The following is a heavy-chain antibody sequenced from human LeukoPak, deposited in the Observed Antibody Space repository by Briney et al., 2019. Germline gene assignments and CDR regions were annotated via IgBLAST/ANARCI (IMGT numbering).Heavy chain of an antibody. CDR2: INPNSDNT. D-gene: IGHD3-10*01. CDR1: GYTFTSYD. J-gene: IGHJ4*02. Sequence: ASVKVSCKASGYTFTSYDINWVRQATGQGLEWMGWINPNSDNTGHPQKFQGRVTMTRNTSISTAYMELSSLRSEDTAVYYCARGSGHYWGQGTLVTVSS. V-gene: IGHV1-8*02. CDR3: ARGSGHY.